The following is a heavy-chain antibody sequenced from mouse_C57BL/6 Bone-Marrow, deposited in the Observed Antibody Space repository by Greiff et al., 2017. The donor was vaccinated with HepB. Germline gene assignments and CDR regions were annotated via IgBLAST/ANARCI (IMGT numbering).Heavy chain of an antibody. V-gene: IGHV14-4*01. CDR1: GFNIKDDY. J-gene: IGHJ3*01. CDR2: IDPENGDT. Sequence: VQLQQSGAELVRPGASVKLSCTASGFNIKDDYMHWVKQRPEQGLEWIGWIDPENGDTEYASKFQGKATITADTSSNTAYLQRSSLTSEDTAVYYCTVITTVVGAYWGQGTLTVSA. CDR3: TVITTVVGAY. D-gene: IGHD1-1*01.